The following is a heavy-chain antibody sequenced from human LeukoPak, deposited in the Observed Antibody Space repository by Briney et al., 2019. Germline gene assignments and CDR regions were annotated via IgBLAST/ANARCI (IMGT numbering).Heavy chain of an antibody. V-gene: IGHV1-18*01. J-gene: IGHJ5*02. CDR1: GYTFTSYG. CDR3: ARDTYYYDSSGYYALYNWFDP. D-gene: IGHD3-22*01. Sequence: GASVKVSCKASGYTFTSYGISWVRQAPGQGLEWMGWISAYNGNTNYAQKLQGRVTMTTDISTSTAYMELRSLRSDDTAVYYCARDTYYYDSSGYYALYNWFDPWGQGTLVTVSS. CDR2: ISAYNGNT.